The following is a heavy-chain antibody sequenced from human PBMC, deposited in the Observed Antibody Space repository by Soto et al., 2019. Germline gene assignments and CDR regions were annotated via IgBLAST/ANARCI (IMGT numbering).Heavy chain of an antibody. V-gene: IGHV3-23*01. CDR1: GFTFSSYA. J-gene: IGHJ4*02. Sequence: GGSLRLSCAASGFTFSSYAMSWVRQAPGKGLEWVSAISGSGGSTYYADSVKGRFTISRDNSKNTLYLQMNSLRAEDTAVYYCARVLYDSSGYSFDYWGQGTLVTVSS. D-gene: IGHD3-22*01. CDR3: ARVLYDSSGYSFDY. CDR2: ISGSGGST.